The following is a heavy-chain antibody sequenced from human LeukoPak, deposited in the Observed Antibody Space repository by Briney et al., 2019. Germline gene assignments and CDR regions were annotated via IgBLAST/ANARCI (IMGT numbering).Heavy chain of an antibody. CDR1: GFTFTSYA. D-gene: IGHD3-22*01. Sequence: PGGSLRLSCAASGFTFTSYAMSWVRQAPGKGLEWVSYISSSGSTIYYADSVKGRFTISRDNAKNSLYLQMNSLRAEDTAVYYCARGWPGLSYDSSGYHDGPLDYWGQGTLVTVSS. CDR3: ARGWPGLSYDSSGYHDGPLDY. J-gene: IGHJ4*02. V-gene: IGHV3-48*03. CDR2: ISSSGSTI.